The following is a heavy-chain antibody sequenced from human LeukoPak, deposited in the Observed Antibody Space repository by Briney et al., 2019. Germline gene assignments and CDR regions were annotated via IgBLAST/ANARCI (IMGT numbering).Heavy chain of an antibody. Sequence: SGGSLRLSCAASGFTVSSNYMSWVRQAPGKGLEWVSVIYSGGSTYYADSVKGRFTISRDNSKNTLYLQMNSLRAEDTAVYYCARGSHLEWSHDAFDIWGQGTMVTVSS. CDR1: GFTVSSNY. J-gene: IGHJ3*02. CDR3: ARGSHLEWSHDAFDI. V-gene: IGHV3-53*05. CDR2: IYSGGST. D-gene: IGHD3-3*01.